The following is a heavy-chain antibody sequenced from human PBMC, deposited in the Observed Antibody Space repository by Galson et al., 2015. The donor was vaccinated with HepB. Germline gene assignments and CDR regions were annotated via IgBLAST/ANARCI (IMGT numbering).Heavy chain of an antibody. J-gene: IGHJ4*02. V-gene: IGHV1-18*01. CDR2: ISAYNGNT. CDR1: GYTFTSYG. Sequence: SVKVSCKASGYTFTSYGISWVRQAPGQGLEWMGWISAYNGNTNYAQKFLDRVTMTTDSSTSTAYMELRSLRSDDTAVYYCARIWFGEDYWGQGTLVTVSS. CDR3: ARIWFGEDY. D-gene: IGHD3-10*01.